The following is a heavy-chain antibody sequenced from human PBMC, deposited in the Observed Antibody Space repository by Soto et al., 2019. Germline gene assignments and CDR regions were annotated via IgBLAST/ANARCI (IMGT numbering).Heavy chain of an antibody. J-gene: IGHJ6*01. CDR2: ISYDGSNK. D-gene: IGHD6-13*01. V-gene: IGHV3-30-3*01. CDR1: GFTFSSYA. Sequence: QVQLVESGGGVVQPGRSLRLSCAASGFTFSSYAMHWVRQAPGKGLEWVAVISYDGSNKYYADSVKGRFTISRDNSKNTLYLQMNSLGAEDTAVYYCAIDRIAAAGKIYYYYGLDVWGPGTTVTVPS. CDR3: AIDRIAAAGKIYYYYGLDV.